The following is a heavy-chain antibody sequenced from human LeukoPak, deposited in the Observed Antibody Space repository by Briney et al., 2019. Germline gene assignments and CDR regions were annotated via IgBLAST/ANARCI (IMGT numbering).Heavy chain of an antibody. J-gene: IGHJ4*02. V-gene: IGHV3-30*18. D-gene: IGHD6-13*01. CDR1: GFTFSSYG. CDR2: ISYDGSGK. CDR3: AKGASESSTWYTYFDY. Sequence: GGSLRLSCAVSGFTFSSYGMYWVRQAPGKGLEWVAVISYDGSGKYYADSAKGRFTVSRDNSKTTLYLQMNSLRAEDTAVYYCAKGASESSTWYTYFDYWGQGTLVTVSS.